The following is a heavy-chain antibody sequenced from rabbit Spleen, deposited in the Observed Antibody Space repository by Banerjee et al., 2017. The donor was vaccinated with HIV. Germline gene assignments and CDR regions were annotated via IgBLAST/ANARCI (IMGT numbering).Heavy chain of an antibody. CDR3: ARDTGSSFSTYGMDL. Sequence: QSLEESGGGLVQPEGSLTLTCTASGFSFSSGYWLCWVRQAAGKGLEWTACIYAGSSGSTYYARWAKGRFTISKTSSTTVTLQMTSLTVADTATYFCARDTGSSFSTYGMDLWGPGTLVTVS. CDR2: IYAGSSGST. CDR1: GFSFSSGYW. V-gene: IGHV1S40*01. J-gene: IGHJ6*01. D-gene: IGHD8-1*01.